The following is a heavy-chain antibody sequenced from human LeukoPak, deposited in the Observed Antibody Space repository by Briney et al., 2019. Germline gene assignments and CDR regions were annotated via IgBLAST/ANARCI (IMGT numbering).Heavy chain of an antibody. CDR3: ARGTPDLLRYFDWLLIYFDY. Sequence: SETLSLTCAVYGGSFSGHYWSWIRQPPGKGLEWIGEINHSGSTNYNPSLKSRVTISVDTSKNQFSLKLSSVTAADTAVYYCARGTPDLLRYFDWLLIYFDYWGQGTLVTVSS. CDR2: INHSGST. CDR1: GGSFSGHY. V-gene: IGHV4-34*01. J-gene: IGHJ4*02. D-gene: IGHD3-9*01.